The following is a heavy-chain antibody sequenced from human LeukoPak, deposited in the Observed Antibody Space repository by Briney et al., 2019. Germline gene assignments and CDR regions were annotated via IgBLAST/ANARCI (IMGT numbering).Heavy chain of an antibody. J-gene: IGHJ5*02. CDR1: GFTLSSYS. CDR2: ITSSSSYI. CDR3: ARGGTPSSSWYTKSKNWFDP. D-gene: IGHD6-13*01. V-gene: IGHV3-21*01. Sequence: GGSLRLSCAASGFTLSSYSMKWVRQAPGKGLEWVSSITSSSSYIYYADSVKGRFTLSRDNAKNSLYLQMNSLRAEDTAVYYCARGGTPSSSWYTKSKNWFDPWGQGTLVTVSS.